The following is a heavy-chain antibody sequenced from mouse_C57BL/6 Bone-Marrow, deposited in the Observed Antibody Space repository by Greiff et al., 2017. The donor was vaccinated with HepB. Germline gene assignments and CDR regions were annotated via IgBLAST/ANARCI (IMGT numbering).Heavy chain of an antibody. CDR3: ARVGYGAMDY. J-gene: IGHJ4*01. V-gene: IGHV1-63*01. D-gene: IGHD1-1*02. Sequence: VQLQQSGAELVRPGTSVKMSCKASGYTFTNYWIGWAKQRPGHGLEWIGDIYPGGGYTNYNEKFKGKAILTADKSSSTAYMQFSSLTSEDSAIYYCARVGYGAMDYWGQGTSVTVSS. CDR1: GYTFTNYW. CDR2: IYPGGGYT.